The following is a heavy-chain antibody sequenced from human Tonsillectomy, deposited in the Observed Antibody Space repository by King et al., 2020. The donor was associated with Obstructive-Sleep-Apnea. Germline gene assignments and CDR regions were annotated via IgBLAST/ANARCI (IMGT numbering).Heavy chain of an antibody. Sequence: VQLVESGGGLVQPGGSLRLSCAGSGFTFDSFAMYCGRQGPGKALDWVSGLTWNGDNDGYAGLVRGRFTISRDNAKNSLYLHMTSLRSDDTAMYYCATVADYWGQGTLITVSS. CDR1: GFTFDSFA. CDR3: ATVADY. V-gene: IGHV3-9*01. J-gene: IGHJ4*02. CDR2: LTWNGDND.